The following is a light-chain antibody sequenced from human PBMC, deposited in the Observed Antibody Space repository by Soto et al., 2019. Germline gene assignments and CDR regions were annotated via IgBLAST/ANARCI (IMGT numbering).Light chain of an antibody. Sequence: IVMMQSPATLSVSPGESATLFCRASESVSSNLAWYQQKPGQAPRLLIYGASTRATGVPARFSGSGSGTEFALSISSLQSEDFDVYYCQQYNKWPLAFGQGTKVEIK. J-gene: IGKJ1*01. CDR2: GAS. V-gene: IGKV3-15*01. CDR1: ESVSSN. CDR3: QQYNKWPLA.